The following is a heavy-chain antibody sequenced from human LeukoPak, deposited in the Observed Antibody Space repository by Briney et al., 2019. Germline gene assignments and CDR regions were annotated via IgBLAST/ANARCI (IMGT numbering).Heavy chain of an antibody. Sequence: ASVKVSFTATGYSFTMCYLHWVRQAPGQGLEWMGIINPSDDTTTHAQKFQGRVTMTSDTSTSTVYMELSSLTSEDTAVYYCARDLMHHSGLAVSPFDYCGRGSLVTVSS. V-gene: IGHV1-46*01. CDR1: GYSFTMCY. CDR2: INPSDDTT. CDR3: ARDLMHHSGLAVSPFDY. J-gene: IGHJ4*02. D-gene: IGHD6-19*01.